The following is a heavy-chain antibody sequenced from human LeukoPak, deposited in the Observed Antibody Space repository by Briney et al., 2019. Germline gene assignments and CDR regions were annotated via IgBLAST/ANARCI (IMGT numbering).Heavy chain of an antibody. Sequence: ASVKVSCKASGGTFSSYAISWVRQAPGQGLEWMGWISAYNGNTNYAQKLQGRVTMTTDTSTSTAYMELRSLRSDDTAVYYCASGLPYSSSWYYDYWGQGTLVTVSS. V-gene: IGHV1-18*01. CDR1: GGTFSSYA. D-gene: IGHD6-13*01. CDR3: ASGLPYSSSWYYDY. CDR2: ISAYNGNT. J-gene: IGHJ4*02.